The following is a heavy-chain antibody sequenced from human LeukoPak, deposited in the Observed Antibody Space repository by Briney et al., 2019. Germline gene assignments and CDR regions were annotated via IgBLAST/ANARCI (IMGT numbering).Heavy chain of an antibody. CDR3: AREVERAHYYGSGSYSWFDP. V-gene: IGHV1-69*04. CDR1: GGTFSSYA. Sequence: GASVKVSCKASGGTFSSYAISWVRQAPGQGLEWMGRIIPILGIANYAQKFQGRVTITADKSTSTAYMELSSLRSGDTAVYYCAREVERAHYYGSGSYSWFDPWGQGTLVTVSS. J-gene: IGHJ5*02. CDR2: IIPILGIA. D-gene: IGHD3-10*01.